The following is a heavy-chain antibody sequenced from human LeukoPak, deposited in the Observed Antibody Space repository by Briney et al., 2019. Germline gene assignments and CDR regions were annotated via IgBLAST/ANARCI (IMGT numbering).Heavy chain of an antibody. CDR2: INHSGST. CDR1: GGSFSGYY. V-gene: IGHV4-34*01. J-gene: IGHJ3*02. D-gene: IGHD4-17*01. Sequence: SETVSLTCAVYGGSFSGYYWSWIRQPPGKGLEWIGEINHSGSTNYNPSLKSRVTISVDTSKNQFSLKLSSVTAADTAVYYCARDPTVDAFDIWGQGTMVTVSS. CDR3: ARDPTVDAFDI.